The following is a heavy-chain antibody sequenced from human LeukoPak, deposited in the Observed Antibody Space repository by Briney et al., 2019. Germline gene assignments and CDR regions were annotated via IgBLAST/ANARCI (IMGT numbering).Heavy chain of an antibody. CDR3: ARGGGWFRELLPLDY. Sequence: GTSVKVSCKASVYTFTSYDINWVRPATGQGLEWMGWMNPNSGNTGYAQKFQGRVTMTRNTSISTAYMELSSLRSEDTAVHYCARGGGWFRELLPLDYWGQGTLVTVSS. J-gene: IGHJ4*02. CDR1: VYTFTSYD. CDR2: MNPNSGNT. D-gene: IGHD3-10*01. V-gene: IGHV1-8*01.